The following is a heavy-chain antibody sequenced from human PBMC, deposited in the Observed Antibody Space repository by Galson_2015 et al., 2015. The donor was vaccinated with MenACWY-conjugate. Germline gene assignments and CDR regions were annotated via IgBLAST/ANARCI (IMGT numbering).Heavy chain of an antibody. CDR1: GFTFSTYW. D-gene: IGHD2-2*01. Sequence: SLRLSCAASGFTFSTYWMHWVRQAPGKGLVWVSRIAFDGSSTRYADSVRGRFTISRDNAKNTLYLQMNSLTDEDTAVYYCAVYCSRPTLYGDHRLYRGQGTLVTVSS. V-gene: IGHV3-74*01. J-gene: IGHJ4*02. CDR3: AVYCSRPTLYGDHRLY. CDR2: IAFDGSST.